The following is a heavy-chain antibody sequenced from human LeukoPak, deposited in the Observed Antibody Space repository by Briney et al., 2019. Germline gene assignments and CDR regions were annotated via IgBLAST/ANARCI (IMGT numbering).Heavy chain of an antibody. V-gene: IGHV5-51*01. D-gene: IGHD5-18*01. CDR1: GYSFTTYW. CDR2: IYPGDSDT. J-gene: IGHJ3*02. Sequence: GESPKISCKGSGYSFTTYWIGWVRQMPGKGLEWMGIIYPGDSDTRYSPSFQGQVTISADKSIFTASLQWSSLKASDTAMYYCARHRRGYSYDSFDIWGQGTMVTVSS. CDR3: ARHRRGYSYDSFDI.